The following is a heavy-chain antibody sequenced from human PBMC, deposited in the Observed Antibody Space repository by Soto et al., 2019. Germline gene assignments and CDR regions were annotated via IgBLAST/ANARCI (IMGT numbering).Heavy chain of an antibody. V-gene: IGHV1-2*02. D-gene: IGHD6-6*01. CDR1: GYAFTAYF. CDR3: ARSLSTIAARPDS. CDR2: INPNTGGT. J-gene: IGHJ4*02. Sequence: GASVKVSCKPSGYAFTAYFMHWVRQAPGQGLEWMGWINPNTGGTYYAQKFQGRVTMTRDTSNSTAFLDLRRLRSDDTAVYFCARSLSTIAARPDSWGQGTLVTVSS.